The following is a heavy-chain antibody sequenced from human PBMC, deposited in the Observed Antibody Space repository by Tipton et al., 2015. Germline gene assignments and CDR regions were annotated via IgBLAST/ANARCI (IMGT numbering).Heavy chain of an antibody. CDR3: ARVSIAVAGADFDY. CDR1: GFRFSDYG. J-gene: IGHJ4*02. Sequence: SLRLSCAASGFRFSDYGMHWVRQVPGKGLEWVSFIWHDGSDTQYADSVRGRFTISRDNSKSTVYLQINTLRAEDTAVYYCARVSIAVAGADFDYWGQGTLVTVSS. CDR2: IWHDGSDT. D-gene: IGHD6-19*01. V-gene: IGHV3-33*01.